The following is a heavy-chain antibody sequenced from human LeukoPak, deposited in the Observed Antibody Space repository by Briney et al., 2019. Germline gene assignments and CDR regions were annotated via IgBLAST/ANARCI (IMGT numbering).Heavy chain of an antibody. CDR2: IDYSGNT. D-gene: IGHD6-19*01. J-gene: IGHJ4*02. CDR3: AREGKLTGYFGGLGFNY. V-gene: IGHV4-59*01. Sequence: SETLSLTCTVSGGSISSYYWSWIRQAPGKGLEWIANIDYSGNTIYNPALKSRVTISVDTSKNQFSLNLTSVTAADTAVYYCAREGKLTGYFGGLGFNYWGQGILVTVSS. CDR1: GGSISSYY.